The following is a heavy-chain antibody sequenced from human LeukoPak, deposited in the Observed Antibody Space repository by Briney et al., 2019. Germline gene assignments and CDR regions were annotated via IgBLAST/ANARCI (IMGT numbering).Heavy chain of an antibody. V-gene: IGHV3-43*02. CDR1: GFTFDDYA. J-gene: IGHJ3*02. CDR3: AKGNERRVFDI. D-gene: IGHD5-24*01. CDR2: ISGDGDST. Sequence: GGSLRLSCAASGFTFDDYAIHWVRQAPGRGLDWVSLISGDGDSTYYADSVKGRFTISRDNSKNSLYLQMNSLRTEDTALYYCAKGNERRVFDIWGQGTMVTVSS.